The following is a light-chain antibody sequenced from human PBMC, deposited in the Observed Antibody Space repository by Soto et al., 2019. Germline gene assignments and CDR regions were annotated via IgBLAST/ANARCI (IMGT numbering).Light chain of an antibody. J-gene: IGKJ4*01. CDR3: QQRSNWQGAT. CDR2: AAS. CDR1: QSVGTY. V-gene: IGKV3-11*01. Sequence: ENVLTQSPGTLSLSPGERATLSCRVSQSVGTYLALYQQIPGQAPRLLSYAASSRATGVPDRFSGSGSGTEFTLTISSLQSEDFAVYYCQQRSNWQGATFGGGTKVDI.